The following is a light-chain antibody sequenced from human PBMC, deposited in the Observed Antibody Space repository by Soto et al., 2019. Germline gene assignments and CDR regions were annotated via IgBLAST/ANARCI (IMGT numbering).Light chain of an antibody. J-gene: IGLJ1*01. CDR1: KLGDKY. CDR3: QAWDSSILYV. V-gene: IGLV3-1*01. Sequence: SYELTQPPSVSVSPGQTASITCSGDKLGDKYACWYQQKPGQSPVLVIYQDSKRPSGIPERFSGSTSGNTATLTISGTQAMDEADYYCQAWDSSILYVFGTGTKLTVL. CDR2: QDS.